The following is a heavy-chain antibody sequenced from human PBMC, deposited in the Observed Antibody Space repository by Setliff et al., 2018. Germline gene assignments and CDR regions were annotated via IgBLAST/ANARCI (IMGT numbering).Heavy chain of an antibody. J-gene: IGHJ4*02. Sequence: KTSETLSLTCTVSGASVTSFDYYWSWIRQPPGKGLEYIGHISHGVSTSYSPSLKSRLSISAGTSKNQFSLKLTSVTAADTAVYYCARTHCTTTSCFYFHYWGQGTVVTVSS. CDR3: ARTHCTTTSCFYFHY. CDR2: ISHGVST. CDR1: GASVTSFDYY. V-gene: IGHV4-30-4*01. D-gene: IGHD2-2*01.